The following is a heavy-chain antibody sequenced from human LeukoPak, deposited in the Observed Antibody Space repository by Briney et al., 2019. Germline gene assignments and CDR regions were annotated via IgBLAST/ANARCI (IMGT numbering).Heavy chain of an antibody. D-gene: IGHD6-13*01. V-gene: IGHV3-23*01. Sequence: GGSLRLSCAASGFTFSSYAMSWVRQAPGKGLEWVSAISGSGGSTYYADSVKGRFTISRDNSKNTLYLQMNSLRAEDTAVYYCARDRVYSSHFDYWGQGTLVTVSS. CDR1: GFTFSSYA. J-gene: IGHJ4*02. CDR2: ISGSGGST. CDR3: ARDRVYSSHFDY.